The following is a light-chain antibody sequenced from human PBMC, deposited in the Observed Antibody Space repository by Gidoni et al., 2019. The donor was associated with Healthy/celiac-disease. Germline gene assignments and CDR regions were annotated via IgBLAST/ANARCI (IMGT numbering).Light chain of an antibody. V-gene: IGLV3-1*01. J-gene: IGLJ2*01. Sequence: SYELTQPPSVSVSPGQTASITCSGDKLGDKYACWYQLKPGQSPVLVIYQDSKRPSGIPERFSGSHSGNTATLTISGTQAMDEADYYCQAWASSTVVFGGGTKLTVL. CDR2: QDS. CDR3: QAWASSTVV. CDR1: KLGDKY.